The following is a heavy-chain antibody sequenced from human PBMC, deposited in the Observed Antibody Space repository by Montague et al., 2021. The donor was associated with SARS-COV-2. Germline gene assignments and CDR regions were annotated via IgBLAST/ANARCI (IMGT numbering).Heavy chain of an antibody. D-gene: IGHD2-15*01. V-gene: IGHV3-30-3*01. CDR3: AREIIAPDAFDI. Sequence: FRRLSCAASGFPFSSYAMHWVRQAPGKGLEWVAVISYDGSNKYYADSVKGRFTISRDNSKNTLYLQMNSLRAEDTAVYYCAREIIAPDAFDIWGQGTMVTVSS. CDR2: ISYDGSNK. CDR1: GFPFSSYA. J-gene: IGHJ3*02.